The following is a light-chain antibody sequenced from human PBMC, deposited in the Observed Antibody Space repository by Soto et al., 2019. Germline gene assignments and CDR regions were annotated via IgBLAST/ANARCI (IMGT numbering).Light chain of an antibody. CDR1: SSDVGGYNS. CDR3: SSFTSDIAYV. J-gene: IGLJ1*01. V-gene: IGLV2-14*01. Sequence: QSALTQPASVSGSPGQSITISCTGTSSDVGGYNSVSWYRQDPGKAPKLMIYDVTNRPSVVSNRFSGSKSGNTASLTISGLQAEDEADYYCSSFTSDIAYVFGTGTQLTVL. CDR2: DVT.